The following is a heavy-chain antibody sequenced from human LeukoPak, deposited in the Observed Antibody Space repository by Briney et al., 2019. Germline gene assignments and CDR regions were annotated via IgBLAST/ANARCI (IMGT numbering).Heavy chain of an antibody. D-gene: IGHD3-22*01. J-gene: IGHJ4*02. CDR1: GFTFSDYY. Sequence: GGSMRLSCAASGFTFSDYYMSWIRQAPGKGLEWVSYISSSGNTIYYADSVKGRFTISRDNAKNSLYLQMNSLRAEDTAVYYCARDDYYDSSTPNYWGQGTLVTVSS. CDR2: ISSSGNTI. CDR3: ARDDYYDSSTPNY. V-gene: IGHV3-11*04.